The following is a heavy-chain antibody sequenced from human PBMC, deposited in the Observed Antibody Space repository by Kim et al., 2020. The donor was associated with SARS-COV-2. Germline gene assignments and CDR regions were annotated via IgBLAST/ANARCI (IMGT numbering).Heavy chain of an antibody. CDR1: GSSISNYY. V-gene: IGHV4-59*13. Sequence: SETLSLTCSVTGSSISNYYWTWIRQPPGKGLEWIGYIYHSGSTNYNPSLKSRVTISIDKSKNQFSMKLSSVTAGDTALYYCARGESDSWYGYWGQGTLVTVSS. CDR2: IYHSGST. J-gene: IGHJ4*02. D-gene: IGHD6-13*01. CDR3: ARGESDSWYGY.